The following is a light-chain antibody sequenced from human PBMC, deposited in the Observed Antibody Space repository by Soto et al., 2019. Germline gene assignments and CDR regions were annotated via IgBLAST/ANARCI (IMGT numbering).Light chain of an antibody. CDR2: AAS. Sequence: EIVLTQSPGTLSLSPGERATLSCRASKSVISSSLAWYQQKPCQAPRLLIYAASSRATGIPDRFSGSGSGTDFTLTISRLEPEDFAVYYCQQYGSSLFTFGPGTKVDIK. CDR3: QQYGSSLFT. V-gene: IGKV3-20*01. J-gene: IGKJ3*01. CDR1: KSVISSS.